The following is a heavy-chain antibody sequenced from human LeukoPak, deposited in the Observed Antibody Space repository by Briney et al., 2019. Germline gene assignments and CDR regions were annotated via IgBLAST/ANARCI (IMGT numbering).Heavy chain of an antibody. CDR3: ARRPGPTAMATPAYYYYMDV. D-gene: IGHD5-18*01. CDR2: INHSGNT. V-gene: IGHV4-34*01. CDR1: GGSFSGYY. J-gene: IGHJ6*03. Sequence: PSETLSLTCAVYGGSFSGYYWSWIRQPPGKGLGWIGEINHSGNTNYSPSLKSRVTISVDTSKNQFSLKLSSVTAADTAVYYCARRPGPTAMATPAYYYYMDVWGKGSTVTVSS.